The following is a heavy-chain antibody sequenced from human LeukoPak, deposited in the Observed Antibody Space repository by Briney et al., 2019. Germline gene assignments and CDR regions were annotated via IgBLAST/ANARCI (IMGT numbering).Heavy chain of an antibody. Sequence: GGSLRLSCAASGFTFSSYSMNWVRQAPGKGLEWVPSISSSSSYIYYADSVKGRFTISRDNAKNSLYLQMNSLRAEDTAVYYCAREVMITFGGVTVPFDYWGQGTLVTVSS. V-gene: IGHV3-21*01. CDR1: GFTFSSYS. CDR3: AREVMITFGGVTVPFDY. D-gene: IGHD3-16*02. CDR2: ISSSSSYI. J-gene: IGHJ4*02.